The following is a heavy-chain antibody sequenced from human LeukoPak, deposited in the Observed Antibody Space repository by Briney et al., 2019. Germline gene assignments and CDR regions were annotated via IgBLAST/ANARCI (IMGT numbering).Heavy chain of an antibody. J-gene: IGHJ1*01. V-gene: IGHV3-9*01. CDR2: ISWNSGII. D-gene: IGHD3-22*01. CDR1: GLTLDDSA. CDR3: AKAPPYCSDSCGYFQR. Sequence: AGEPLRLSCAPSGLTLDDSAMQWVRQVAGKGLDWVSGISWNSGIIDYADSVKGRFTISTDHAQNSLYLQMNYLRPDDTAFYYCAKAPPYCSDSCGYFQRWGQGTLVTVSS.